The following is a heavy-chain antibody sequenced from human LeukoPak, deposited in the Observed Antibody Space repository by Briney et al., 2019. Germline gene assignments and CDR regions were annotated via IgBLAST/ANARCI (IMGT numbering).Heavy chain of an antibody. J-gene: IGHJ4*02. CDR1: RFTFISYG. V-gene: IGHV3-30*18. D-gene: IGHD1-26*01. CDR3: AKGPVSGTRSPLDD. CDR2: ISYDGNNK. Sequence: GGSLRLSCAASRFTFISYGVHWVRQAPGKGLEWVAVISYDGNNKYYADPVKGRFTISRDNSKNMLYLEMIALRAEDTAVYYCAKGPVSGTRSPLDDWGQGTLVAVSS.